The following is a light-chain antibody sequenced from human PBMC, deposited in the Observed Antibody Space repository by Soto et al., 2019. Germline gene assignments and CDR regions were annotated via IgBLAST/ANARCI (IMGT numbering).Light chain of an antibody. CDR3: LQHNSYLIT. CDR1: QGISNY. J-gene: IGKJ5*01. CDR2: PAS. Sequence: DSQMIQSRSAMSASVGDRFTITCLAIQGISNYLAWFEQKAGKVPRRLIYPASSLQSGVPSRFSGSGSGTEFTLTISSLQPEDFATYYCLQHNSYLITFGQGTRLEIK. V-gene: IGKV1-17*03.